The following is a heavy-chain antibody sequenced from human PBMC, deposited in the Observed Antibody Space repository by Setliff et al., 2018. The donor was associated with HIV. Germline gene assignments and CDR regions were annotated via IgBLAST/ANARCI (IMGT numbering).Heavy chain of an antibody. J-gene: IGHJ4*02. CDR3: ARDRPYSGYPD. CDR1: GGSISSGDYY. D-gene: IGHD5-12*01. CDR2: IYYSGNT. V-gene: IGHV4-31*03. Sequence: KPSETLSLTCTVSGGSISSGDYYWTWIRQHPGKGLEWLGYIYYSGNTYYNPSLKSRVTISVDKSKNQFSLKLSSVTAADTAVYYCARDRPYSGYPDWGQGTLVTVSS.